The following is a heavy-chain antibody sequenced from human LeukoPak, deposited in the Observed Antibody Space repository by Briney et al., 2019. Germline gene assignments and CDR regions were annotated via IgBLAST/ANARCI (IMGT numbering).Heavy chain of an antibody. CDR3: ARNPGYSYGYSLDY. J-gene: IGHJ4*02. Sequence: GGSLRLSCAASGFTFSGNWMDWVRHAPGKGLVWVSRINSDGSTTSYADSDSVKGRFTISRDNAKNTLYLQMNSLRAEDTAVYYCARNPGYSYGYSLDYWGQGTPVTVSS. CDR2: INSDGSTT. D-gene: IGHD5-18*01. V-gene: IGHV3-74*01. CDR1: GFTFSGNW.